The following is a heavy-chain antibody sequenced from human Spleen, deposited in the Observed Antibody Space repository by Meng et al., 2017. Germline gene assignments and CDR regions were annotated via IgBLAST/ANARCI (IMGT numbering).Heavy chain of an antibody. J-gene: IGHJ3*02. CDR1: GFTFSSYA. CDR2: ISYDGSNK. D-gene: IGHD3-10*01. V-gene: IGHV3-30*04. CDR3: ARDLSYYYGSGNAFDI. Sequence: GESLKISCAASGFTFSSYAMHWVRQAPGKGLEWVAVISYDGSNKYYADSVKGRFTISRDNSKNTLYLQMNSLRAEDTAVYYCARDLSYYYGSGNAFDIWGQGTMVTVSS.